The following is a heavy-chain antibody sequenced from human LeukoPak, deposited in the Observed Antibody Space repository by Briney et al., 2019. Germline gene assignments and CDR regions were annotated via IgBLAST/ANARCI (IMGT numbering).Heavy chain of an antibody. CDR2: ISDSGGST. Sequence: GGSLRLSCAASGFTFSSYAMSWVRQAPGKGLEWVSAISDSGGSTDDADSVKGRFTISRDNSKNTLYLQMNSLRAEDTAVYYCAKDTSIGRYCTNGVCSPFDYWGQGTLVTVSS. D-gene: IGHD2-8*01. V-gene: IGHV3-23*01. CDR1: GFTFSSYA. CDR3: AKDTSIGRYCTNGVCSPFDY. J-gene: IGHJ4*02.